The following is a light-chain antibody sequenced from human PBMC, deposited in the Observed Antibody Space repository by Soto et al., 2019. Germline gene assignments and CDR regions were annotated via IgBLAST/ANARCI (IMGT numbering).Light chain of an antibody. CDR3: QQYGSSPFT. CDR2: GAS. Sequence: EIALTQSPGTLSLSPGERATLSCRASQSVSSSYLAWYQQEPGQAPRLLIYGASRRATGIPDRFSGSGSGTDFTLTISSLEPEDFAVYYCQQYGSSPFTFGPGTKVDIK. CDR1: QSVSSSY. V-gene: IGKV3-20*01. J-gene: IGKJ3*01.